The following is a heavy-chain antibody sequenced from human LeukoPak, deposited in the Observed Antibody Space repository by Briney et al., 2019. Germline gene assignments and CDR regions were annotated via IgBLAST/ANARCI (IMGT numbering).Heavy chain of an antibody. CDR1: GFTFSSYW. V-gene: IGHV3-7*04. CDR2: IKQDGSEK. CDR3: ARIGYSAYDLSGDF. D-gene: IGHD5-12*01. J-gene: IGHJ4*02. Sequence: GGSLRLSCVASGFTFSSYWMSWVRQAPGKGLEWVANIKQDGSEKYHVDSVKGRFTISRDNAKNSLFLQMNSLRAEDTAVYYCARIGYSAYDLSGDFWGQGTLVTVSS.